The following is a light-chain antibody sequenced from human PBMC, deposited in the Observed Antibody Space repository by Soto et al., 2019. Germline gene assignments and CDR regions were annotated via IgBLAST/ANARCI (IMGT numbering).Light chain of an antibody. V-gene: IGLV2-11*01. Sequence: QSALTQPRSVSGSPGQSVTISCTGTSSDVGGYNYVSWYQQHPVKAPKLIINDVSKRPSGVPDRFSGSKSGNTASLTISGLQAEDEADYYCCSYAGSHYWVFGGGTKVTVL. CDR3: CSYAGSHYWV. CDR2: DVS. J-gene: IGLJ3*02. CDR1: SSDVGGYNY.